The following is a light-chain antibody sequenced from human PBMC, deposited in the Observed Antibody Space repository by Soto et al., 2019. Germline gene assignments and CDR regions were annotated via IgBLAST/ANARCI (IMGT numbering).Light chain of an antibody. V-gene: IGKV3-20*01. Sequence: EVELTQSPATLSLSPGQRATLSCRASHSVDTSNVAWYQQRPGQAPRVLIHGASNRAAGIPDRFSGSGSGTDFTLTISSLEPEDSAVYHCQQYGSSWWAFGHGTKVAI. CDR3: QQYGSSWWA. CDR2: GAS. J-gene: IGKJ1*01. CDR1: HSVDTSN.